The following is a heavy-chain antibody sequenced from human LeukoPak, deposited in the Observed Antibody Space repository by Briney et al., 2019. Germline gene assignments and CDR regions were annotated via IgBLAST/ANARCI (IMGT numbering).Heavy chain of an antibody. V-gene: IGHV1-8*03. CDR2: MNPNSGNT. D-gene: IGHD5-12*01. CDR1: GYTFTSYD. J-gene: IGHJ6*03. Sequence: AASVKVSCKASGYTFTSYDINWVRQATGQGLEWMGWMNPNSGNTGYAQKFQGGVTITRNTSISTAYMELSSLRSEDTAVYYCARAASGYDSRYYYYYMDVWGKGTTVTVSS. CDR3: ARAASGYDSRYYYYYMDV.